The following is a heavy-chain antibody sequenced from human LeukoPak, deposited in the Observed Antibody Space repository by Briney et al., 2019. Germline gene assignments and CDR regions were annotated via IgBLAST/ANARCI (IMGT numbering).Heavy chain of an antibody. D-gene: IGHD6-6*01. CDR1: GGSINTYY. J-gene: IGHJ2*01. Sequence: KPSETLSLTCTVSGGSINTYYWSWIRQPAGKGLEWIGRIYTRGTPSYNTSLKSRVTMSVDTSKNQFSMKLSSVTAADTAVYYRAKSSSPRIYWHFDLWGRGTLVTVSS. V-gene: IGHV4-4*07. CDR2: IYTRGTP. CDR3: AKSSSPRIYWHFDL.